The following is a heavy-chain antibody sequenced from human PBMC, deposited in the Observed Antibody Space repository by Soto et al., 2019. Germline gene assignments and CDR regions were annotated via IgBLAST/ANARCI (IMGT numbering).Heavy chain of an antibody. CDR2: IGPESGAT. J-gene: IGHJ4*02. D-gene: IGHD1-26*01. CDR3: GRGRSGQIVIFY. V-gene: IGHV1-2*02. Sequence: ASVKVSCKTSGYTFSGHYIHWVRQAPQHGPEWMGEIGPESGATRYAEKFRGRFTMTMDTSITTVYMELRNLSPDDTAVYYCGRGRSGQIVIFYWGQGTPVTVSS. CDR1: GYTFSGHY.